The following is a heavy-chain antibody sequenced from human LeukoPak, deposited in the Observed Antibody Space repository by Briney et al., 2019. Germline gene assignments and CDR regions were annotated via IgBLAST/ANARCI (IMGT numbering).Heavy chain of an antibody. CDR3: ARTWSAGTLDY. V-gene: IGHV3-30*04. J-gene: IGHJ4*02. CDR2: ISYDGSKK. CDR1: GFTFSSFA. Sequence: TGGSLRLSCAASGFTFSSFAMHWVRQAPGKGLEWVAVISYDGSKKYFADSVKGRFTISRDNSKNTLYLQMDSLRTEDTAVYYCARTWSAGTLDYWGQGTLVTVSS. D-gene: IGHD6-13*01.